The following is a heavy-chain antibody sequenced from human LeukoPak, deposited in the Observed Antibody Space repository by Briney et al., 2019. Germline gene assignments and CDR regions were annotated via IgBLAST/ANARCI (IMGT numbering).Heavy chain of an antibody. CDR3: ARDYYYDSRQFDY. CDR2: INSDGSST. D-gene: IGHD3-22*01. CDR1: GFTFSSYW. J-gene: IGHJ4*02. V-gene: IGHV3-74*01. Sequence: PGGSLRLSCAASGFTFSSYWMHWVRQAPGKGLGWVSRINSDGSSTSYADSVKGRFTISRDNAKNTLYLQMNSLRAEDTAVYYCARDYYYDSRQFDYWGQGTLVTVSS.